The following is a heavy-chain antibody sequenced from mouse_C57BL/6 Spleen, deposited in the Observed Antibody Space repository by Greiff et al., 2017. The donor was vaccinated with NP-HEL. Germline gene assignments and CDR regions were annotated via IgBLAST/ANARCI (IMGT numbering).Heavy chain of an antibody. V-gene: IGHV1-81*01. Sequence: VQLQQSGAELTRPGASVKLSCKASGYTFTSYGISWVKQRTGQGLEWIGEIYPRSGNTYYNEKFKGKATLTADKSSSTAYMELRSLTSEDSAVYFCARITTVVGGYYYAMDYWGQGTSVTVSS. CDR3: ARITTVVGGYYYAMDY. CDR1: GYTFTSYG. D-gene: IGHD1-1*01. CDR2: IYPRSGNT. J-gene: IGHJ4*01.